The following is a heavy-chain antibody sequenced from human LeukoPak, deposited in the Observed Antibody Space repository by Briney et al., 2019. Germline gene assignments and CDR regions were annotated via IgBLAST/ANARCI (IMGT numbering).Heavy chain of an antibody. Sequence: PGGSLRLSCAASGFTFSSYWMSWVRQAPGKGLEWVANIKQDGSEKYYVDSVKGRFTISRDNSKNTLYLQMNSLRAEDTAVYYCAKANVEIFDYWGQGTLVTVSS. V-gene: IGHV3-7*03. CDR1: GFTFSSYW. D-gene: IGHD2-8*01. CDR3: AKANVEIFDY. CDR2: IKQDGSEK. J-gene: IGHJ4*02.